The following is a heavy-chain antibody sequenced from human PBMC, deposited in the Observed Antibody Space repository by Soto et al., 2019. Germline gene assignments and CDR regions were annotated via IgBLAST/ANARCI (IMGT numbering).Heavy chain of an antibody. J-gene: IGHJ4*02. D-gene: IGHD6-13*01. CDR1: GYTFTGYY. CDR2: INPNSGGT. Sequence: ASVKVSCKASGYTFTGYYMHWVRQAPGQGLEWMGWINPNSGGTNYAQKFQGWVPMTRETSISAAYMELSRLRPDDTAVYYCASAQWSSSWSFDAGGKGTLVTVAS. V-gene: IGHV1-2*04. CDR3: ASAQWSSSWSFDA.